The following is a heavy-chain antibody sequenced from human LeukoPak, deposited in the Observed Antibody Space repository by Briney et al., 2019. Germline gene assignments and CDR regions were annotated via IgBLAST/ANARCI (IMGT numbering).Heavy chain of an antibody. CDR3: ASSVYGFDY. Sequence: PSETLSLTCAVYGGSFSGYYRSWIRQPPGKGLEWIGEIKHSGSTNYNPSLKSRVTISVDTSKNQFSLKLSSVTAADTAVYYCASSVYGFDYWGQGTLVTVSS. D-gene: IGHD2/OR15-2a*01. CDR1: GGSFSGYY. CDR2: IKHSGST. J-gene: IGHJ4*02. V-gene: IGHV4-34*01.